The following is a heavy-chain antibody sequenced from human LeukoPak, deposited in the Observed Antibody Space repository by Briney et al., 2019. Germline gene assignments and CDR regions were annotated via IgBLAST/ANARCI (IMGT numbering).Heavy chain of an antibody. CDR1: GGSFSGYY. CDR2: INHSGST. Sequence: PSETLSLTCAVYGGSFSGYYWSWIRQPPGKGLEWIGEINHSGSTNYNPSLKSRVTISVDTSKNQFSLKLSSVTAADTAVYYCARDHSGYEHWGQGTLVTVSS. D-gene: IGHD5-12*01. J-gene: IGHJ4*02. CDR3: ARDHSGYEH. V-gene: IGHV4-34*01.